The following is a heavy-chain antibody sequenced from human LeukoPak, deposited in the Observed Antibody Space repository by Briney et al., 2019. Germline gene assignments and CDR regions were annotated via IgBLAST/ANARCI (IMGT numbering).Heavy chain of an antibody. CDR2: IDYSGST. CDR3: ARDSVVQAFDI. J-gene: IGHJ3*02. V-gene: IGHV4-59*12. D-gene: IGHD2-21*01. CDR1: GGSIRSFY. Sequence: SETLSLTCTVSGGSIRSFYWSWIRQTPGKGLEWIGYIDYSGSTNYNPSLKSRVTISVDTSKNQFSLKLSSVTAADTAVYYCARDSVVQAFDIWGQGTMVTVSS.